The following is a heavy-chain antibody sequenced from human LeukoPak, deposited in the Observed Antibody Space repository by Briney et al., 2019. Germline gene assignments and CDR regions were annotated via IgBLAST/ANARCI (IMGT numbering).Heavy chain of an antibody. Sequence: PSETLSLTCTVSGGSISSSSYYWGWIRQPPGKGLEWIGYIYYSGSTNYNPSLKSRVTISVDTSKNQFSLKLSSVTAADTAVYYCAALTAIDHPFDYWGQGTLVTVSS. CDR3: AALTAIDHPFDY. D-gene: IGHD1-14*01. J-gene: IGHJ4*02. CDR2: IYYSGST. V-gene: IGHV4-61*05. CDR1: GGSISSSSYY.